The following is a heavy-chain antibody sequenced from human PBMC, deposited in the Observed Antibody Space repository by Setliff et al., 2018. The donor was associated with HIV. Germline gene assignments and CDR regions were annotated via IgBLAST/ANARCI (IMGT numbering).Heavy chain of an antibody. V-gene: IGHV1-18*01. D-gene: IGHD3-10*01. CDR2: ISVYRDNT. J-gene: IGHJ4*02. Sequence: GASVKVSCKASGYTFTSYGISWVRQAPGQGLEWMGWISVYRDNTNYAQKSQGRVTMTTDTSTSTAYMELWSLRSDDTAVYYGARDFYDMGRWFGELRPFDYWGQGTLVTVSS. CDR3: ARDFYDMGRWFGELRPFDY. CDR1: GYTFTSYG.